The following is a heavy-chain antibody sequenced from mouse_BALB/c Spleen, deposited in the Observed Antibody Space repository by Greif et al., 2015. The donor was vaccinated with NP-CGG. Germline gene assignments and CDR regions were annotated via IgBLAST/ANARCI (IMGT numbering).Heavy chain of an antibody. J-gene: IGHJ3*01. CDR3: ARNSLYYYGSSLAY. CDR1: GFSLTSYG. CDR2: IWSGGST. D-gene: IGHD1-1*01. Sequence: VKLVESGPGLVQRSQSLSITCTVSGFSLTSYGVHWVRQPPGKGLEWLGVIWSGGSTDYNAAFISRLSISKDNSKSQVFIKMNSLQANDTAIYYCARNSLYYYGSSLAYWGQGTLVTVSA. V-gene: IGHV2-2*02.